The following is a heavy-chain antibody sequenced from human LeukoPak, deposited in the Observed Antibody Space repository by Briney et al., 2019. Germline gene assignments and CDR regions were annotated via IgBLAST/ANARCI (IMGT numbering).Heavy chain of an antibody. CDR3: ARDSSSWYREGYYGMDV. CDR2: INPNSGGT. Sequence: GWINPNSGGTNYAQEFQGRVTMTRDTSISTAYMELSRLRSDDTAVYYCARDSSSWYREGYYGMDVWGQGTTVTVSS. V-gene: IGHV1-2*02. D-gene: IGHD6-13*01. J-gene: IGHJ6*02.